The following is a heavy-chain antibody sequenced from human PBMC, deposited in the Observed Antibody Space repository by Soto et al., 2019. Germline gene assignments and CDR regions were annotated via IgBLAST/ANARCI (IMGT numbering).Heavy chain of an antibody. J-gene: IGHJ4*02. CDR1: GVSLTSGTYY. CDR3: ASTEDFFDY. CDR2: IFYSGST. Sequence: QVQLQESGPGLVKPSHTLSLTCSVSGVSLTSGTYYWSWIRQHPGKGLEWIGYIFYSGSTDYNPSLKSRVNISVDKSKNQFSLKLSSVTAADTAVDYCASTEDFFDYWGQGTLVTVSS. V-gene: IGHV4-31*03.